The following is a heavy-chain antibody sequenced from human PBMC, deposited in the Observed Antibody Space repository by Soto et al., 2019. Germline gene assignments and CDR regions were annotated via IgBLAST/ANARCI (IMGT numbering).Heavy chain of an antibody. V-gene: IGHV3-23*01. CDR3: AKAHRAVAGRNYFDW. CDR2: ISNSGGDT. D-gene: IGHD6-19*01. CDR1: GFTFSSYA. Sequence: EMQLLESGGGLVQPGGSLRLSCAASGFTFSSYAMTWVRQAPGRGLEWVSTISNSGGDTDYADSVKGRLTISRDNSRNTLYLQMNSLRAEDTAVYYCAKAHRAVAGRNYFDWWGQGTLVTVSS. J-gene: IGHJ4*02.